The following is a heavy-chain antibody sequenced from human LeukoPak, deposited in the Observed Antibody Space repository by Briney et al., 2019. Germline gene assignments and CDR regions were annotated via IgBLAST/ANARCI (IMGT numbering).Heavy chain of an antibody. J-gene: IGHJ4*02. Sequence: SETLSLTCTVSGGSISSYYWSWIRQPPGKGLEWIGYIYYRGSTHYNPSLQSRVTMSVDTSKNQFSLKLSSVTAADTAVYYCARHGGGNSLYYFDYWGQGTLVTVPS. CDR1: GGSISSYY. CDR3: ARHGGGNSLYYFDY. D-gene: IGHD4-23*01. CDR2: IYYRGST. V-gene: IGHV4-59*08.